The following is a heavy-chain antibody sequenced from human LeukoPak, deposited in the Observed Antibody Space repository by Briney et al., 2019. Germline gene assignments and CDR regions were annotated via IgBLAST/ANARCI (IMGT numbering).Heavy chain of an antibody. D-gene: IGHD6-6*01. Sequence: PGGSLRLSCAASGFTFTRYSMNWVRQAPGKGLEWVSSISSSGSYIFYAQSVEGRFIISRDNAKDSHYLQMNSLRVDDTAVYFCARGTYRSSSPSIGMPYYLDYWGQGILVTVSS. V-gene: IGHV3-21*01. CDR3: ARGTYRSSSPSIGMPYYLDY. CDR2: ISSSGSYI. CDR1: GFTFTRYS. J-gene: IGHJ4*02.